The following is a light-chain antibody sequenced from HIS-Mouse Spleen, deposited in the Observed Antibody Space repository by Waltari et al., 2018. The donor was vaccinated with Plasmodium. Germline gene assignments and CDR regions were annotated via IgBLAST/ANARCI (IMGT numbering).Light chain of an antibody. J-gene: IGLJ3*02. V-gene: IGLV3-10*01. CDR2: EDS. CDR1: ALPKQY. Sequence: SYELPQPPSVSVSPGQTARITCAGAALPKQYAYWYQKKSGQAPVLVIDEDSKRPAGIPERFSGSSSETMATLTISGAQVEDEADYYCYSTDSSGNHRVFGGGTKLTVL. CDR3: YSTDSSGNHRV.